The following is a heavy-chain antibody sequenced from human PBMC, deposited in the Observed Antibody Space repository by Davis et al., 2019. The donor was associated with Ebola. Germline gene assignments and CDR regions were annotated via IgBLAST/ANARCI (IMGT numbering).Heavy chain of an antibody. CDR1: GDSIRRYY. J-gene: IGHJ4*02. CDR2: IYNIVNT. D-gene: IGHD6-13*01. V-gene: IGHV4-59*01. CDR3: ARGYSSSWDEFDY. Sequence: SETLSLTCTVSGDSIRRYYWSWIRQPPGKGLEWIGYIYNIVNTNYNPSLKSRVTISVDTSKNQFSLKLSSVTAADTAVYYCARGYSSSWDEFDYWGQGTLVTVSS.